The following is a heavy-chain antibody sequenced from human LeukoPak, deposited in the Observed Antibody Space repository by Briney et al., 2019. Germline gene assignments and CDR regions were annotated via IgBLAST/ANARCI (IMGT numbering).Heavy chain of an antibody. D-gene: IGHD5-12*01. CDR1: GGSISNCY. J-gene: IGHJ4*02. V-gene: IGHV4-59*01. Sequence: SETLSLTCTVSGGSISNCYWSWIRQPPGKGLEWIGYIFYSGSTNYNPSLKSRVTISVDTSKNQFSLKLSSVIAADSAVYYCARGGSSGYDPFDYWGQGTLVTVSS. CDR2: IFYSGST. CDR3: ARGGSSGYDPFDY.